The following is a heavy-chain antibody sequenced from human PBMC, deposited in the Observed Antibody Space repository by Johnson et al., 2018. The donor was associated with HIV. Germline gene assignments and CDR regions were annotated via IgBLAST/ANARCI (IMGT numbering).Heavy chain of an antibody. CDR2: IYSGGNT. Sequence: EVQLVESGGGLVQPGGSLRLSCATSGFTLSNNYMSWVRQAPGKGLELVSLIYSGGNTYYAASVKGRLNISRDNSKNTLYLQMNSLRAEDTAVYYCAVRIAVADDDAFDIWGQGTMVTVSS. CDR3: AVRIAVADDDAFDI. V-gene: IGHV3-66*02. J-gene: IGHJ3*02. CDR1: GFTLSNNY. D-gene: IGHD6-19*01.